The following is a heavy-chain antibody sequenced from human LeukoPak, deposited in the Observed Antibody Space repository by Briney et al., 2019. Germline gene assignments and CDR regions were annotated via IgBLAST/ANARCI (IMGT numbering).Heavy chain of an antibody. Sequence: PSETLSLTCTVSGGSISSGDYYWSWIRQPAGKGLEWIGRLHTSGSTNYNPSLKSRVTISVDTSKNQFSLKLTSVTAADTAVYYCARDQGYYDSSGYKNWFDPWSQGTLVTVSS. CDR1: GGSISSGDYY. V-gene: IGHV4-61*02. J-gene: IGHJ5*02. CDR3: ARDQGYYDSSGYKNWFDP. CDR2: LHTSGST. D-gene: IGHD3-22*01.